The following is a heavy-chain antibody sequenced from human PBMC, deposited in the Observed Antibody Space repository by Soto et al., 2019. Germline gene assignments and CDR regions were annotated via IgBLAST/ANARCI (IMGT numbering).Heavy chain of an antibody. CDR1: GFTFSSYA. Sequence: EVQLLESGGGLVQPGGSLRLSCAASGFTFSSYAMSWVRQAPGKGLEWVSAISGSGGSTYYADSVKGRFTISRDNSKNTLYLKMNSLRAEDTVVYYCAKIPHSSGGYLDAFEIWGQGTRVTVSS. CDR2: ISGSGGST. D-gene: IGHD6-13*01. V-gene: IGHV3-23*01. CDR3: AKIPHSSGGYLDAFEI. J-gene: IGHJ3*02.